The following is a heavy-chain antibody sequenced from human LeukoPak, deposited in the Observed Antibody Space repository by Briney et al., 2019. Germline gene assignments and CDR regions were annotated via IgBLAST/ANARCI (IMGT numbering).Heavy chain of an antibody. CDR1: GFTVSSNY. J-gene: IGHJ4*02. D-gene: IGHD1-7*01. CDR3: ARGTVITGTTAYYFDY. CDR2: IYSGGST. V-gene: IGHV3-53*01. Sequence: GGSLRLSCAASGFTVSSNYMSWVRQAPGKGLEWVSVIYSGGSTYYADSVKGRFTISRDNSKNTLYLQMNSLRAEYTAVYYCARGTVITGTTAYYFDYWGQGTLVTVSS.